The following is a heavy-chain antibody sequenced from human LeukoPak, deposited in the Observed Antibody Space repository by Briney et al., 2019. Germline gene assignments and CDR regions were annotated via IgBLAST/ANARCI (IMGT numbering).Heavy chain of an antibody. J-gene: IGHJ3*02. CDR2: MNRNSGNT. CDR3: ARVNGGFDI. Sequence: ASVKVSCTASGYTFTSYDINWVRQATGQGLEWMGWMNRNSGNTGYAEKFQGRVTMTRNTSISTAYMELSGLRSEDTAVYFCARVNGGFDIWGQGTTVTVPP. D-gene: IGHD4-17*01. V-gene: IGHV1-8*01. CDR1: GYTFTSYD.